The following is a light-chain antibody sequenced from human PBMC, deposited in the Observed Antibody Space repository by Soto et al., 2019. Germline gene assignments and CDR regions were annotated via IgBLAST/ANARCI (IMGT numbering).Light chain of an antibody. V-gene: IGKV1-17*01. Sequence: DIQMTQSPSSLSASVGDRVTITCRASQGIRNDVGWYQQRPGNAPKRLIYAASTLHSGVPSHFSGRGFGTEFTLTISCLQAEVSATYDCLQYHNFPRTFGRGTNVEVK. CDR2: AAS. CDR3: LQYHNFPRT. CDR1: QGIRND. J-gene: IGKJ1*01.